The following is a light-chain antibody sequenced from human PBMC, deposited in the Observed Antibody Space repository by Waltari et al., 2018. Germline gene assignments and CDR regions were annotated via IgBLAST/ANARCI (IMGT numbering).Light chain of an antibody. J-gene: IGLJ2*01. Sequence: SSELTQDPSVSVALGQTVRITCQGDSLSRHYSSWYQQKPGQAPVLVIYHKNNRPSGIPDRFSGSTSGNTASLTITGSQAEDEADYYCNSRDSSGSHVVFGGGTKLTVL. V-gene: IGLV3-19*01. CDR1: SLSRHY. CDR2: HKN. CDR3: NSRDSSGSHVV.